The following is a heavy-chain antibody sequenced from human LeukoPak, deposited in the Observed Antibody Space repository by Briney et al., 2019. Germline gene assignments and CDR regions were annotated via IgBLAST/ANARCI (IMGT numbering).Heavy chain of an antibody. CDR3: ARGPPNWGYDY. V-gene: IGHV3-7*03. CDR1: GFTLSTYW. J-gene: IGHJ4*02. CDR2: IKEDGSLK. D-gene: IGHD7-27*01. Sequence: PGGSLRLSCATSGFTLSTYWMTWVRQAPGKGLQWVANIKEDGSLKYYVDSVKGRFTISRDNAKNSLYLQMNSLRVEDTAVYYCARGPPNWGYDYWGPGTLVTVSS.